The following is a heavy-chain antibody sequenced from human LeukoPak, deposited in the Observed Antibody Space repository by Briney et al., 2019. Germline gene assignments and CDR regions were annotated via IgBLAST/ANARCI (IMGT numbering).Heavy chain of an antibody. CDR1: GGSFSGYY. D-gene: IGHD2-2*01. J-gene: IGHJ5*02. CDR3: ARALGYCSSTSCQNWFDP. Sequence: PSETLSLTCAVYGGSFSGYYWSWIRQPPGKGLEWIGEINHSGSTNYNPSLKSRVTISVDTSKNQFSLKLSSVTAADTAAYYCARALGYCSSTSCQNWFDPWGQGTLVTVSS. CDR2: INHSGST. V-gene: IGHV4-34*01.